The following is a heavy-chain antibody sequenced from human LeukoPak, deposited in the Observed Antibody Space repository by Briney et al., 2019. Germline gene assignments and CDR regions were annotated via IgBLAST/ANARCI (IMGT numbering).Heavy chain of an antibody. CDR2: ITHSVSA. CDR3: ARAKWAAARFDY. D-gene: IGHD2-2*01. Sequence: PSETLSLTCAVYGVAFSGYYWSWIRQPPGKGVEWIGEITHSVSANYNPSLKSRVTISVDTSKNQFSLALSSVRAGDTAVLYCARAKWAAARFDYWGQGTLVTVSS. J-gene: IGHJ4*02. CDR1: GVAFSGYY. V-gene: IGHV4-34*01.